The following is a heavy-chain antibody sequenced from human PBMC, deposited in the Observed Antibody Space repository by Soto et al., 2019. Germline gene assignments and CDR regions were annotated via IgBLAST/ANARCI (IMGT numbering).Heavy chain of an antibody. V-gene: IGHV1-18*01. J-gene: IGHJ4*02. CDR3: AREGALVLAAATLDYFDY. D-gene: IGHD2-15*01. CDR2: ISAYNGNT. CDR1: GYTFTSYG. Sequence: ASVKVSCKASGYTFTSYGISWVRQAPGQGLEWMGWISAYNGNTNYAQKLQGRVTMTTDTSTSTAYMELRSLRSDDTAVYYCAREGALVLAAATLDYFDYWGQGTLVTVSS.